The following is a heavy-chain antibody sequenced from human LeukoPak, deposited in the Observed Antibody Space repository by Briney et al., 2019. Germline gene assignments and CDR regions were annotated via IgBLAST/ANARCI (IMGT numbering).Heavy chain of an antibody. CDR1: GFTFSSYG. CDR3: ARDPVDVSITPIY. J-gene: IGHJ4*02. D-gene: IGHD5-12*01. V-gene: IGHV3-30*03. Sequence: GGSLRLSCAAPGFTFSSYGMHWVRQAPGKGLEWVAVISYDGSNKYYADSVKGRFTISRDNSKNTLYLQMNSLRVEDTAVYYCARDPVDVSITPIYWGQGTLVTVSS. CDR2: ISYDGSNK.